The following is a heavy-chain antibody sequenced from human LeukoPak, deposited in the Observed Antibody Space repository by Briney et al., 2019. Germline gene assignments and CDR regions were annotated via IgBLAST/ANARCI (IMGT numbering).Heavy chain of an antibody. Sequence: QPGRSLRLSCAASGFTFITYSMNWVRQAPGKGLEWVSYISSSSSTIYYADSVKGRFTISGDNSRNTLFLQMNSLRAEDTAVYYCAHGAMYQLDYWGQGTLVTVSS. V-gene: IGHV3-48*01. J-gene: IGHJ4*02. D-gene: IGHD2-2*01. CDR2: ISSSSSTI. CDR1: GFTFITYS. CDR3: AHGAMYQLDY.